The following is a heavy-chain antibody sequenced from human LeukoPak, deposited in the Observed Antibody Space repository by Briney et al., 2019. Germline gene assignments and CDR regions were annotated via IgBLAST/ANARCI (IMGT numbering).Heavy chain of an antibody. CDR3: ARAYYYGSGSYYPFDY. V-gene: IGHV1-18*01. CDR1: GDTFTNYA. D-gene: IGHD3-10*01. J-gene: IGHJ4*02. CDR2: VSAYNGNT. Sequence: ASVKVSCKASGDTFTNYAISWVRQAPGQGLEWMGWVSAYNGNTNYAQKLQGRVTLTTDTSTSTAYMELRSLRSDDTAVYYCARAYYYGSGSYYPFDYWGQGTLVTVSS.